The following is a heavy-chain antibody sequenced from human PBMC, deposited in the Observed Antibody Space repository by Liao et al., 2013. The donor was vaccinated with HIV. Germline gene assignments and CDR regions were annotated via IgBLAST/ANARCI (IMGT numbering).Heavy chain of an antibody. D-gene: IGHD2-2*03. CDR1: GGSINSGNYY. CDR3: ARVHGFFDF. CDR2: MYTGGSP. Sequence: QVQLQESGPGLVKPSQTLSLTCTVSGGSINSGNYYWSWIRQPAGKGLEWIGRMYTGGSPNYNPSLKSRVTMSVDTSRNQFSLHLNSVTAADTAVYYCARVHGFFDFWGQGTVVTVSS. V-gene: IGHV4-61*02. J-gene: IGHJ4*02.